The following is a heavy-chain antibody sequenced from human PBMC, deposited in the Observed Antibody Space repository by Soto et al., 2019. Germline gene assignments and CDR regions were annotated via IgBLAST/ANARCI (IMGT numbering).Heavy chain of an antibody. J-gene: IGHJ4*02. D-gene: IGHD3-10*01. V-gene: IGHV4-39*01. CDR2: IYYSGHT. Sequence: QLQLQESGPGLVKPSETLSLTCTVSGDSISSSSYYWGWIRQPPGKGLEWIGSIYYSGHTYYNPSLKSRVTISVDTSKNQFSLKLSSVTAADTALYYCATQDYYGSGSYSHFDYWGQGTLVTVSS. CDR1: GDSISSSSYY. CDR3: ATQDYYGSGSYSHFDY.